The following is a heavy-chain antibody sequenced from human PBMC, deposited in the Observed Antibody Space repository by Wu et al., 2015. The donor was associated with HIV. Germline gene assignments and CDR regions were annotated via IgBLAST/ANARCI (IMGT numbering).Heavy chain of an antibody. CDR2: IKPNRGGT. CDR1: RYTVTGYF. Sequence: QVQLVQSGAEVKKPGASVKVSCKASRYTVTGYFIHWVRQAPGQGLEWMGWIKPNRGGTKYAQKFQGRVTMTRDTAVSTTYMELSSLTSDDTAVYYCARLQSLHGLYSNADYWGQGTLVTVSS. D-gene: IGHD1-1*01. V-gene: IGHV1-2*02. CDR3: ARLQSLHGLYSNADY. J-gene: IGHJ4*02.